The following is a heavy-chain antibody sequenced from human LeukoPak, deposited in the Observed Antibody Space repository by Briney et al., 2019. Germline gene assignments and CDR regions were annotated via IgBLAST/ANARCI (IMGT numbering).Heavy chain of an antibody. D-gene: IGHD3-16*01. J-gene: IGHJ5*02. CDR1: GFTFSSYS. CDR3: AKIFGGP. Sequence: PGGSLRLSCAASGFTFSSYSMNWVRQALGKGLEWVSYISSSSSTIYYADSVKGRFTISRDNAKNSLYLQMNSLRAEDMALYYCAKIFGGPWGQGTLVTVSS. CDR2: ISSSSSTI. V-gene: IGHV3-48*04.